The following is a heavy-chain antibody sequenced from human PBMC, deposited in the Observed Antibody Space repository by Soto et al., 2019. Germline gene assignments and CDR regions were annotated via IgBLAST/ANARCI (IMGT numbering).Heavy chain of an antibody. D-gene: IGHD3-22*01. CDR1: GYTFTSYG. V-gene: IGHV1-18*01. CDR3: ARGGYYDSSGYYWKPNDY. CDR2: ISAYNGNT. J-gene: IGHJ4*02. Sequence: GASVKVSCKASGYTFTSYGISWVRQAPGQGLEWMGWISAYNGNTNYAQKLQGRVTMTTDTSTSTAYMELRSLRSDDTAVYYCARGGYYDSSGYYWKPNDYWGQGTLVTVSS.